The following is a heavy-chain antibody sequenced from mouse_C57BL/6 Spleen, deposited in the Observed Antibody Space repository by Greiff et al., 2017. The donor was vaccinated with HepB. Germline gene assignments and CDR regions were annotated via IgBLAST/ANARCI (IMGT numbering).Heavy chain of an antibody. V-gene: IGHV1-59*01. D-gene: IGHD1-1*01. CDR2: IDPSDSYT. Sequence: QVQLQQPGAELVRPGTSVKLSCKASGYTFTSYWMHWVKQRPGQGLEWIGVIDPSDSYTNYNQKFKGKATLTVDTSSSTAYMQLSSLTSEDSAVYYCARKGGSSFSWCAYWGQGTLVTVSA. CDR1: GYTFTSYW. J-gene: IGHJ3*01. CDR3: ARKGGSSFSWCAY.